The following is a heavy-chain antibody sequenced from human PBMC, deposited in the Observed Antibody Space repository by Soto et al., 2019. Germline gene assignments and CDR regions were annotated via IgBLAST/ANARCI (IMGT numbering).Heavy chain of an antibody. Sequence: SETLSLTCADSSGSISSSNWWSWVRQPPGKGLEWIGEIYHSGSTNYNPSLKSRVTISVDKSKNQFSLKLSSVTAADTAVYYCARAGPERRGWFDPWGQGTLVTVSS. V-gene: IGHV4-4*02. CDR1: SGSISSSNW. J-gene: IGHJ5*02. D-gene: IGHD3-10*01. CDR2: IYHSGST. CDR3: ARAGPERRGWFDP.